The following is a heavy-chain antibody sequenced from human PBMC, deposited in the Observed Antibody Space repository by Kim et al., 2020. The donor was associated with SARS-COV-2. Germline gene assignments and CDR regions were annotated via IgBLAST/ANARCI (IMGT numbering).Heavy chain of an antibody. D-gene: IGHD6-13*01. J-gene: IGHJ4*02. V-gene: IGHV4-34*01. Sequence: NSSPSLKSRVTISVDTSKNQFSLKLSSVTAADTAVYYCARGRVSSSWYDYWGQGTLVTVSS. CDR3: ARGRVSSSWYDY.